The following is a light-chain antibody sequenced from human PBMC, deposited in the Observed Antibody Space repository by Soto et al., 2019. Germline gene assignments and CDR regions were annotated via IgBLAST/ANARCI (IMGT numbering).Light chain of an antibody. CDR2: EAT. CDR3: CSYAGSSTFYV. V-gene: IGLV2-23*01. Sequence: QSVLTQPASVSGCPGQSITLSCPGTSSDVGSYNLVSWYQQHPGKAPKLMIYEATKRPSGVSGRFSGSKSGNTASLTISGLQAEDEADYYCCSYAGSSTFYVFGTGTKVTVL. CDR1: SSDVGSYNL. J-gene: IGLJ1*01.